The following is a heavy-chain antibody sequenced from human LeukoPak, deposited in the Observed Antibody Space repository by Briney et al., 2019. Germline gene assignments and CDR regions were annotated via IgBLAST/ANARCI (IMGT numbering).Heavy chain of an antibody. J-gene: IGHJ4*02. CDR2: INTNTGNP. D-gene: IGHD3-10*01. CDR1: GYTFTSYA. CDR3: ARRGYYYGSGSYYNMDY. Sequence: ASVKVSCKASGYTFTSYAMNWVRQAPGQRLEWMGWINTNTGNPTYAQGFTGRFVFSLDTSVSTAYLQISSLKAEDTAVYYCARRGYYYGSGSYYNMDYWGQGTLVTVSS. V-gene: IGHV7-4-1*02.